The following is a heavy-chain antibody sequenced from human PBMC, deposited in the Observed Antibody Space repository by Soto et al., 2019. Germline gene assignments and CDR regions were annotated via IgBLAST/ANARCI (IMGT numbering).Heavy chain of an antibody. Sequence: AGGSLTLSCAASGFTFTSFAVSWVRQAPGKGLEWVSAISGSGGATYYADSVKGRFTVSRDNSRNTVYLQVDSLRVEDTAVHHCAIGEWLSTSYFDFWGKGTLVTVSS. CDR3: AIGEWLSTSYFDF. J-gene: IGHJ4*02. CDR1: GFTFTSFA. D-gene: IGHD3-3*01. CDR2: ISGSGGAT. V-gene: IGHV3-23*01.